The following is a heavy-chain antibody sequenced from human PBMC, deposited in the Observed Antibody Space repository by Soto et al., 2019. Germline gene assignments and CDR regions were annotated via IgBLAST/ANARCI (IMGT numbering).Heavy chain of an antibody. J-gene: IGHJ4*02. CDR1: GFTFTNYG. D-gene: IGHD1-26*01. CDR3: TREPYGGSRYYFDS. Sequence: QVQLVESGGGVVQPGRSLRLSCAASGFTFTNYGMHWVRQAPGKGLEWVPVIWYDGSNKYYADSVKGRFTISKDNSQNTLYLQMNTLRAEDTAMYYCTREPYGGSRYYFDSWGQGTLVTVSA. V-gene: IGHV3-33*01. CDR2: IWYDGSNK.